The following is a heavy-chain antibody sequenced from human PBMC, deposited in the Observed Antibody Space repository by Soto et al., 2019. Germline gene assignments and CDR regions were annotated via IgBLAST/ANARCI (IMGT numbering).Heavy chain of an antibody. D-gene: IGHD6-13*01. Sequence: GGSLRLSCGASGFTFSSYSMNWVRQAPGKGLEWVSSISSSSSYIYYADSVKGRFTISRDNAKNSLYLQMNSLRAEDTAVYYCARDLRAGNDYWGQGTLVTVSS. J-gene: IGHJ4*02. CDR1: GFTFSSYS. V-gene: IGHV3-21*01. CDR3: ARDLRAGNDY. CDR2: ISSSSSYI.